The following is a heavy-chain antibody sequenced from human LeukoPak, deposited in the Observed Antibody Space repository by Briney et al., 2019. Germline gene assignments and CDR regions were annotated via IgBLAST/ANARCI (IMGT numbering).Heavy chain of an antibody. D-gene: IGHD4-17*01. CDR2: IYYSGST. CDR3: ARGTDYGDYDYYYYMDV. Sequence: SETLSPTCTVSGGSISSYYWSWIRQPPGKGLQWIGYIYYSGSTNYNPSLKSRVTISVDTSKNQFSLKLSSVTAADTAVYYCARGTDYGDYDYYYYMDVWGKGTTVTVSS. V-gene: IGHV4-59*01. CDR1: GGSISSYY. J-gene: IGHJ6*03.